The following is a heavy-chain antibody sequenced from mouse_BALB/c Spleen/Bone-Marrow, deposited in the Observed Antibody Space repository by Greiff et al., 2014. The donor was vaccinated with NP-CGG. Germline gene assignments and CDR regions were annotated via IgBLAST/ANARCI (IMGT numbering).Heavy chain of an antibody. CDR3: EGGARTGAGFQN. D-gene: IGHD4-1*01. V-gene: IGHV1-4*02. Sequence: VKLMESGAELARPGASVKMSCKASGYTFTSYTIQWVKRRPGQGLEWVGYIVPSSGYTDYNQKFKDKTTLTADKSSSTAYMQLSSLTSGDSEVFSCEGGARTGAGFQNWGKGALVTVSA. CDR2: IVPSSGYT. CDR1: GYTFTSYT. J-gene: IGHJ3*01.